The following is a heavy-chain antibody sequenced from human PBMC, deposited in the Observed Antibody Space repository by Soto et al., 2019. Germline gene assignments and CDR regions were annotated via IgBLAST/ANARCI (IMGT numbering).Heavy chain of an antibody. CDR2: IYWDDDK. CDR1: GFSLTTRGVG. V-gene: IGHV2-5*02. CDR3: AHIPNYYQYDWFAP. D-gene: IGHD3-16*01. J-gene: IGHJ5*02. Sequence: QITLKESGPTLVKPTQTLTLTCTFSGFSLTTRGVGVGWIRQPPGKALECLALIYWDDDKRYSPSLQSRLSITKDTPKNQVVLTTTNVDPVDTATYYCAHIPNYYQYDWFAPWGQGTLVSVSS.